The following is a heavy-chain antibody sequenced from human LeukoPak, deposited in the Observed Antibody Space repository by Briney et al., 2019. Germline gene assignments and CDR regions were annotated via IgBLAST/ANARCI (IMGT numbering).Heavy chain of an antibody. CDR2: IIPIFGTA. Sequence: ASVKVSCKASGYTFTSYGISWVRQAPGQGLEWMGGIIPIFGTANYAQKFQGRVTITTDESTSTAYMELSSLRSEDTAVYYCARGEGSGDERDYYYYYMDVWGKGTTVTVSS. V-gene: IGHV1-69*05. J-gene: IGHJ6*03. CDR3: ARGEGSGDERDYYYYYMDV. CDR1: GYTFTSYG. D-gene: IGHD5-12*01.